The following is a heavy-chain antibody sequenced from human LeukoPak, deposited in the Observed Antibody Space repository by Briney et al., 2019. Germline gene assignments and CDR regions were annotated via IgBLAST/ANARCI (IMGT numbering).Heavy chain of an antibody. CDR1: GFTFSSYS. CDR3: AKDMGYTFGHAFDY. V-gene: IGHV3-30-3*01. D-gene: IGHD5-18*01. Sequence: GGSLRLSCAASGFTFSSYSMHWVRQAPGRGLEWVALTSYDGSNKYYADSVKGRFTISRDNSKNTLYLQMNSLRTEDTAMYYCAKDMGYTFGHAFDYWGQGTLVTVSS. J-gene: IGHJ4*02. CDR2: TSYDGSNK.